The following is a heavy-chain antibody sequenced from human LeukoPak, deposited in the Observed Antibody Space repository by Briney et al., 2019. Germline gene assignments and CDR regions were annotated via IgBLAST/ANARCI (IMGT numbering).Heavy chain of an antibody. CDR2: ISGSGGST. CDR1: GFTFSTCA. V-gene: IGHV3-23*01. J-gene: IGHJ4*02. D-gene: IGHD2-2*01. CDR3: AKAHCSPTSCSRIDY. Sequence: PGGSLRLSCAASGFTFSTCAMGWVRQAPGKGLGWVSAISGSGGSTFYADSVKGRFAISKDNSKNTVCLEVSGLRSEDTALYYCAKAHCSPTSCSRIDYWGQGTLVTVSS.